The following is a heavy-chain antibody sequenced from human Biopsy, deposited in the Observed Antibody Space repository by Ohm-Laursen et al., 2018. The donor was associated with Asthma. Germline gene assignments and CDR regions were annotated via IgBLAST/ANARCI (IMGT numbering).Heavy chain of an antibody. V-gene: IGHV3-30*01. CDR2: ISKDASTQ. Sequence: SLRLSCAASGFSFSNFAIHWVRQAPGKGLEWVGVISKDASTQDYADSVKGRFTMGGDNSKNTLDLQMNSLREEDTAVYYCVRDGTDDAFDIWGQGTVVSVSS. J-gene: IGHJ3*02. CDR1: GFSFSNFA. CDR3: VRDGTDDAFDI. D-gene: IGHD1-1*01.